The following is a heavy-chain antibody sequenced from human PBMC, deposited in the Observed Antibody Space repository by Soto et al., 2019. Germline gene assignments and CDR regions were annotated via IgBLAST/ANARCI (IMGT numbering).Heavy chain of an antibody. CDR1: GGSINSGDYA. D-gene: IGHD6-13*01. CDR3: AGIRIAAAGGGLDV. J-gene: IGHJ6*02. V-gene: IGHV4-30-2*01. Sequence: QLQLQESGSGLVKPSQTLSLTCGVSGGSINSGDYAWSWIRQPPGKGLEWMGYIYHSGSTYYNPSLKSRVTILIDRSKNKFSLKLSSVTAAATAVYYCAGIRIAAAGGGLDVWGQGTTVTVSS. CDR2: IYHSGST.